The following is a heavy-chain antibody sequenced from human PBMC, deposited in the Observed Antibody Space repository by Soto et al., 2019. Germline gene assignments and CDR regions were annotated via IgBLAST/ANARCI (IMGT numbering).Heavy chain of an antibody. Sequence: ESLHLSCKRSRDTFNTYSIACVRQMPGKGLEWMGITHPGDSETRYSPSFEGQVTISADKSISTAYLQWSSLKASDTAMYYCAWQGKEGRNPGYGMDVWGQGTTVTVSS. V-gene: IGHV5-51*01. D-gene: IGHD3-10*01. CDR1: RDTFNTYS. J-gene: IGHJ6*02. CDR3: AWQGKEGRNPGYGMDV. CDR2: THPGDSET.